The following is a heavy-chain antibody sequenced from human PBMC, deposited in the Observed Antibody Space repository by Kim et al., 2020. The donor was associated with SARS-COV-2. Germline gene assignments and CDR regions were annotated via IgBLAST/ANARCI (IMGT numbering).Heavy chain of an antibody. CDR2: IKQDGSEK. D-gene: IGHD3-22*01. CDR1: GFTFSSYW. J-gene: IGHJ3*02. Sequence: GGSLRLSCAASGFTFSSYWMSWVRQAPGKGLEWVANIKQDGSEKYYVDSVKGRFTISRDNAKNSLYLQMNSLRAEDTAVYYCAREWEGYYDSSAFDIWGQGTMVTVSS. CDR3: AREWEGYYDSSAFDI. V-gene: IGHV3-7*01.